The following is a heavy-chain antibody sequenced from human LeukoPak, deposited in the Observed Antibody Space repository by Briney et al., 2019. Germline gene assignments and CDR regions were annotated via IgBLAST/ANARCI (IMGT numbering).Heavy chain of an antibody. Sequence: PSETLPLTCTVSGGSISSSSYYWGWIRQPPGKGLEWIGSIYYSGGTYYNPSLKSRVTISVDTSKNQFSLKLSSVTAADTAVYYCARREYDILTGYYFLWGQGTLVTVSS. J-gene: IGHJ4*02. V-gene: IGHV4-39*01. D-gene: IGHD3-9*01. CDR3: ARREYDILTGYYFL. CDR1: GGSISSSSYY. CDR2: IYYSGGT.